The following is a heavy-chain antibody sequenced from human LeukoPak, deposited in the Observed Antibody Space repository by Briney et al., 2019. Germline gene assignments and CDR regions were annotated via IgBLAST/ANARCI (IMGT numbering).Heavy chain of an antibody. CDR2: INHSGNT. CDR3: ARLSWAFDI. Sequence: SETLSLTCTVSGDSISDGGYYWSWIRQPPGKGLEWIGEINHSGNTNYNPSLKSRVTISVDTSKNQFSLKLSSVTAADTAVYYCARLSWAFDIWGQGTMVTVSS. V-gene: IGHV4-34*01. J-gene: IGHJ3*02. CDR1: GDSISDGGYY.